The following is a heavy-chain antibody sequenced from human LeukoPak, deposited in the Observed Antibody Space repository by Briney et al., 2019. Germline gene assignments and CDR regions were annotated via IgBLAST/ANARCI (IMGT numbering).Heavy chain of an antibody. CDR2: IYYSGST. J-gene: IGHJ4*02. D-gene: IGHD1-26*01. Sequence: SETLSLTCSVSGRSLSSRSFYWVWLRPPPEKDLVGIANIYYSGSTYYNPSLKSRVTISVDTSKKQFSLKLSSVTGAGTAVYYCARENEWERFDYLGQGTLVNVSS. CDR3: ARENEWERFDY. V-gene: IGHV4-39*07. CDR1: GRSLSSRSFY.